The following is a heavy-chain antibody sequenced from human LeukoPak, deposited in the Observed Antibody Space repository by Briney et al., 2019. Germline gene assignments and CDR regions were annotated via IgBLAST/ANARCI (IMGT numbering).Heavy chain of an antibody. CDR3: ARSPTGYSSSWYDWFDP. D-gene: IGHD6-13*01. Sequence: PSQTLSLTCAVSGGPISSGSYYWSWIRQPAGKGLEWIGRIYTSGSTNYNPSLKSRVTISVDTSKNQFSLKLSSVTAADTAVYYCARSPTGYSSSWYDWFDPWGRGTLVTVSS. CDR2: IYTSGST. CDR1: GGPISSGSYY. V-gene: IGHV4-61*02. J-gene: IGHJ5*02.